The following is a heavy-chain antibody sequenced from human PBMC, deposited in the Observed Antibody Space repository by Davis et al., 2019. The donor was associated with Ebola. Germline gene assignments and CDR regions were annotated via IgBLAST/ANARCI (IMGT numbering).Heavy chain of an antibody. V-gene: IGHV4-34*01. D-gene: IGHD6-6*01. CDR2: INHSGST. CDR1: GGSFSGYY. J-gene: IGHJ2*01. Sequence: PSQTLSPTFAVYGGSFSGYYWSWSRQPPGKGLEWIGEINHSGSTNYNPSLKSRVTISVDTSKNQFSLKLSSVTAADTAVYYCARGIAARPVWYFDLWGRGTLVTVSS. CDR3: ARGIAARPVWYFDL.